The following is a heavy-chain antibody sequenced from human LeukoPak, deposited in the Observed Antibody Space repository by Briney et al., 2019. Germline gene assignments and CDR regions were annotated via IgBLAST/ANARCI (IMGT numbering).Heavy chain of an antibody. D-gene: IGHD4-11*01. J-gene: IGHJ4*02. V-gene: IGHV3-74*01. CDR2: INSDGSST. CDR1: GFTFSSYW. CDR3: AREVAQQLIRWVPTYIDF. Sequence: GGSLRLSCAASGFTFSSYWMHWVRQAPGKGLVWVSRINSDGSSTSYADSVKGRFTISRDNAKNTLYLQMNSLRAEDTAVYYCAREVAQQLIRWVPTYIDFWGQGTLVTVSS.